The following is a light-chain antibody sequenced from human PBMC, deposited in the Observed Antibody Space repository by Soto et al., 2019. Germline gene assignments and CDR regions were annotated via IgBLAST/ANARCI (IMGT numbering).Light chain of an antibody. Sequence: HSALTQPASVSGSPGQPITISCTGTSSDVGSYNFVSWYQQHPGKAPKLVIYEVSKRPSGVSNRFSGSKSGNTASLTISGLQAEDEADYYCCSYVGSSTSYVIFDGGTKVTVL. CDR2: EVS. J-gene: IGLJ2*01. V-gene: IGLV2-23*02. CDR3: CSYVGSSTSYVI. CDR1: SSDVGSYNF.